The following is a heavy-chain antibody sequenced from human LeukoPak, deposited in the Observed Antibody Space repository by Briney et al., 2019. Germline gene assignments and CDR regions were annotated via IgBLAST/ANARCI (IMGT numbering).Heavy chain of an antibody. J-gene: IGHJ6*03. CDR3: ARDRGYSSGWLDSFYYYYYMDV. D-gene: IGHD6-19*01. Sequence: GASVKVSCKASGGTFSSYAISWVRQAPGQGLEWMGGIIPIFGTANYAQKFQGRVTITADKSTSTAYMELSSLRSEDTAVYYCARDRGYSSGWLDSFYYYYYMDVWGKGTTVTVSS. V-gene: IGHV1-69*06. CDR1: GGTFSSYA. CDR2: IIPIFGTA.